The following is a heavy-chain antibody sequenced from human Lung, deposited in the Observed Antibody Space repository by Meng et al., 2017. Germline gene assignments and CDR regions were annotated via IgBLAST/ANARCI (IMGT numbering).Heavy chain of an antibody. J-gene: IGHJ4*02. CDR2: INHSGST. Sequence: QRWGAGRLKPSGTLSLTCVVSGGSFSDYYWSWIRQPPGKGLEWIGEINHSGSTNYNPSLESRATISVDTSQNNLSLKLSSVTAADSAVYYCARGPTTMAHDFDYWGQGTLVTVSS. V-gene: IGHV4-34*01. CDR1: GGSFSDYY. CDR3: ARGPTTMAHDFDY. D-gene: IGHD4-11*01.